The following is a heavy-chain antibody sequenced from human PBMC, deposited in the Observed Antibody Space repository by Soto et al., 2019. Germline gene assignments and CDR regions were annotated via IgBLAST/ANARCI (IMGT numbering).Heavy chain of an antibody. CDR3: ARQSESTGYFYGWFDP. Sequence: SETVSLTCTVSGGSIDSRGYYWTWIRQHPGKGLEWIGNIYYSGSIHFNPSLKSRLTMLVDTSENQFSLRLTSVTAADTAVYYCARQSESTGYFYGWFDPWGQGTLVTVSS. CDR2: IYYSGSI. CDR1: GGSIDSRGYY. V-gene: IGHV4-31*03. J-gene: IGHJ5*02. D-gene: IGHD3-9*01.